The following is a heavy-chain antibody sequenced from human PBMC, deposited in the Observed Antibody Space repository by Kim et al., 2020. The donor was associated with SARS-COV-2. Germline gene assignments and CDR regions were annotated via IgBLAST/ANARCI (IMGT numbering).Heavy chain of an antibody. CDR2: ISSGGDNT. J-gene: IGHJ4*02. V-gene: IGHV3-23*01. Sequence: GGSLRLSCAASGFTFSSYAMSWVRQAPGKGLEWVSSISSGGDNTYYADSVKGRFTISRDNSKNTLFLQMNSLRAEDTAVFYCAKKNGPGWPLDYWGQGTLVTVSS. CDR1: GFTFSSYA. D-gene: IGHD3-10*01. CDR3: AKKNGPGWPLDY.